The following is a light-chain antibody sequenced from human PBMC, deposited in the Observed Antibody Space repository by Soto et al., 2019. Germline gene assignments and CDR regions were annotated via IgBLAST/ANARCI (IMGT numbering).Light chain of an antibody. J-gene: IGLJ3*02. Sequence: QSALTQPASVSGSPGQSITISCTGTSSDVGSYNLVSWYQQHPGKAPKLMIYEGSKRPSGVSNRFSGSKSGNTASLTISGLQAEDEADYYCCSYAGSSSFPEVFGGGTKVTVL. CDR2: EGS. CDR3: CSYAGSSSFPEV. V-gene: IGLV2-23*03. CDR1: SSDVGSYNL.